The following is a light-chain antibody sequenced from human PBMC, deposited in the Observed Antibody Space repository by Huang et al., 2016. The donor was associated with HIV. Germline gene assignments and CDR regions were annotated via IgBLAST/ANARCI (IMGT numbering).Light chain of an antibody. CDR1: QSISAN. V-gene: IGKV3-15*01. J-gene: IGKJ1*01. Sequence: EIVMTQSPATLSVSPGDRATLSCRTSQSISANLAWYQRKPGQAPRLLIYGASTRATGIPARFSGSGSGTEFTLTISSRQSEDFAVYYCQQYNNWPRTFGQGTKVEIK. CDR3: QQYNNWPRT. CDR2: GAS.